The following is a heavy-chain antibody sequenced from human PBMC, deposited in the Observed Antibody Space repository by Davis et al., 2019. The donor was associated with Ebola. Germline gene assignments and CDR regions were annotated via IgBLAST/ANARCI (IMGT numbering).Heavy chain of an antibody. J-gene: IGHJ6*02. CDR3: ARERYDFWSGYYSYYYYGMDV. D-gene: IGHD3-3*01. CDR1: GGSVSSGSYY. CDR2: IYYSGST. V-gene: IGHV4-61*01. Sequence: SETLSLTCTVSGGSVSSGSYYWSWIRQPPGKGLEWIGYIYYSGSTNYNPSLKSRVTISVDTSKNQFSLKLSSVTAADTAVYYCARERYDFWSGYYSYYYYGMDVWGQGTTVTVSS.